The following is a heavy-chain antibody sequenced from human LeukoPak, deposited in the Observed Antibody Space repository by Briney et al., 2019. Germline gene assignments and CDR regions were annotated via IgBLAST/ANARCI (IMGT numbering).Heavy chain of an antibody. Sequence: GRSLRLSCAASGFTFSSYAMHWVRQAPGKGLEWVAVISYDGSNKYYADSVKGRFTISRDNSKNTLYLQMNSLRAEDTAVYYCARGGYMNVHIAAAGATAFDYWGQGTLVTVSS. CDR2: ISYDGSNK. D-gene: IGHD6-13*01. V-gene: IGHV3-30-3*01. CDR3: ARGGYMNVHIAAAGATAFDY. J-gene: IGHJ4*02. CDR1: GFTFSSYA.